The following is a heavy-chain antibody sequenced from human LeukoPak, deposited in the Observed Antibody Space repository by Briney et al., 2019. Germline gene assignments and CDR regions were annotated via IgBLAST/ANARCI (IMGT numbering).Heavy chain of an antibody. CDR3: ARYSYGGEDWFDP. J-gene: IGHJ5*02. D-gene: IGHD5-18*01. CDR2: IYYSGTT. CDR1: GGSISSSRYY. V-gene: IGHV4-39*01. Sequence: PSETLSLTCAVSGGSISSSRYYWAWIRQPPGKGPEWIGSIYYSGTTYYSPSLKSRVTIFLDASKNQFSLKLTSLTAADTAVYYCARYSYGGEDWFDPWGQGTLATVSS.